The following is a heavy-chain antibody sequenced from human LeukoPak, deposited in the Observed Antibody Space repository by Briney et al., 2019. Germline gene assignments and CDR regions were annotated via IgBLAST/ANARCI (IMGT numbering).Heavy chain of an antibody. CDR1: GFAVTTNH. J-gene: IGHJ4*02. V-gene: IGHV3-53*01. Sequence: PGGSLRLSCAGAGFAVTTNHMTWVRQAPGKGLQCVSIIYHNGDTFYEDSVRGRFTISRDISTNTVDLLMNSLRPEDTAVYYCSPSRAAGGKTDYWGQGTLVTVPS. D-gene: IGHD3-16*01. CDR3: SPSRAAGGKTDY. CDR2: IYHNGDT.